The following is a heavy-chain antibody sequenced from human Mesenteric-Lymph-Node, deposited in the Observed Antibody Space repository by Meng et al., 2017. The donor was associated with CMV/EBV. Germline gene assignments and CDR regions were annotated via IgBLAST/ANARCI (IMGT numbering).Heavy chain of an antibody. D-gene: IGHD3-16*01. CDR3: AYFGDLPPLW. V-gene: IGHV6-1*01. J-gene: IGHJ4*02. Sequence: IHLKQSGPGLVKSSQTISVTCTNSGDSIPSNNAAWNWIRQATSVGLEWLGRTYYRSESYNDYAVSVKSRISVNLDTSKTQLSLHLNFVTPEDTAVYYCAYFGDLPPLWWGQGTLVTVSS. CDR2: TYYRSESYN. CDR1: GDSIPSNNAA.